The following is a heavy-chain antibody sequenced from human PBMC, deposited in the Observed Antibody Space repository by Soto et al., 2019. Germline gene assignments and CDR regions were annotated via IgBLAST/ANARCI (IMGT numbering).Heavy chain of an antibody. D-gene: IGHD2-21*01. CDR1: GFTVSSNY. V-gene: IGHV3-53*04. J-gene: IGHJ6*03. CDR3: YSSPYYYYYMDV. CDR2: IYSGGST. Sequence: GGSLRLSCAASGFTVSSNYMSWVRQAPGKGLEWVSVIYSGGSTYYADSVKGRFTISRNNSKNTLYLQMNSLRAEDTAVYYCYSSPYYYYYMDVWGKGTTVTVSS.